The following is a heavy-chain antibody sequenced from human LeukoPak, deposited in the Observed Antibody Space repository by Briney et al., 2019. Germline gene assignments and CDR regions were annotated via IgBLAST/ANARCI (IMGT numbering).Heavy chain of an antibody. CDR1: GFTFSSYW. CDR2: IKQDGSEK. V-gene: IGHV3-7*01. CDR3: ARDTIYDSSGNDY. Sequence: GGSLRLSCAASGFTFSSYWMSWVRQAPGKGLEWVANIKQDGSEKYYVDSVKGRFTISRDNAKNSLYLQMNSLRAEDTAVYYCARDTIYDSSGNDYWGQGTLVTVSS. D-gene: IGHD3-22*01. J-gene: IGHJ4*02.